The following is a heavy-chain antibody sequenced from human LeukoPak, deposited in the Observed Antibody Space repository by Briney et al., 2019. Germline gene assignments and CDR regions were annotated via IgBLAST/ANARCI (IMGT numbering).Heavy chain of an antibody. CDR1: GGSISNYY. V-gene: IGHV4-59*01. D-gene: IGHD7-27*01. CDR2: IYYSGSS. CDR3: ATRKLGNDY. Sequence: SETLSLTCTVSGGSISNYYWRWLRQPPGKEVEGSGYIYYSGSSNYNPSLKTRVTISADTSKIQFSLKLYSVTAADTAVYYCATRKLGNDYWGQGTLVTVSS. J-gene: IGHJ4*02.